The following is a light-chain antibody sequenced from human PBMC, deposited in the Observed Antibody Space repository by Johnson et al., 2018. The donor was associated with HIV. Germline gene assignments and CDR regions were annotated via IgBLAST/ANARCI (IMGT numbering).Light chain of an antibody. CDR2: DNS. V-gene: IGLV1-51*01. CDR3: GTWDSSLSASYV. CDR1: SSKIGNKY. J-gene: IGLJ1*01. Sequence: QSVLTQPPSVSAAPGQKVTISCSGSSSKIGNKYVSWYQQLPGTAPKVLIYDNSKRPSGIPDRFSGSKSGTSATLVITGLQTGDEADYYCGTWDSSLSASYVFGTGTKVTVL.